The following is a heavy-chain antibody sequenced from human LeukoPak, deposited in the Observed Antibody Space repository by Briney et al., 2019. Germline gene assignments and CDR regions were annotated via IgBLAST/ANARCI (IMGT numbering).Heavy chain of an antibody. CDR1: GYTFTSYY. Sequence: ASVKVSCKASGYTFTSYYMHWVRQAPGQGLEWMGIINPSGGSTSYAQKFQGRVTMTRDTSTSTVYMELSSLRSEDTAVYYCARDFLQTYYYDSSGYLPDYWGQGTLVTVSS. J-gene: IGHJ4*02. CDR3: ARDFLQTYYYDSSGYLPDY. V-gene: IGHV1-46*01. D-gene: IGHD3-22*01. CDR2: INPSGGST.